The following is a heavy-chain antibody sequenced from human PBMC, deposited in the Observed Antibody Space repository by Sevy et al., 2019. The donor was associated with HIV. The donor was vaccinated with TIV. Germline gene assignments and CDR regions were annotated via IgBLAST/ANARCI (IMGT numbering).Heavy chain of an antibody. Sequence: ASVKVSCEASGYNFKGYYIHWVRQAPGKGLEWMGWINSNTGGTIYAEDFEGRVTLTRDTSISTVYMELTGLTAGDTAVYYCARDSPGSSRYYDFWSGYYGTYYYYGMDVWGQGTTVTVSS. V-gene: IGHV1-2*02. CDR2: INSNTGGT. D-gene: IGHD3-3*01. J-gene: IGHJ6*02. CDR3: ARDSPGSSRYYDFWSGYYGTYYYYGMDV. CDR1: GYNFKGYY.